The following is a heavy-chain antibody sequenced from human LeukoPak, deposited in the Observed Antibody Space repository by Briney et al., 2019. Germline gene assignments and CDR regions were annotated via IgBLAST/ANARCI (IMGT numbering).Heavy chain of an antibody. V-gene: IGHV1-2*02. CDR1: GYTFTGYY. Sequence: GASVEVSCKASGYTFTGYYMHWVRQAPGQGLEWMGWINPNRGGTNYAQKFQGRVTMTRDTSISTAYMELSRLRSDDTAVYYCARGLKVGLQGYWGQGTLVTVSS. CDR2: INPNRGGT. D-gene: IGHD3-10*01. CDR3: ARGLKVGLQGY. J-gene: IGHJ4*02.